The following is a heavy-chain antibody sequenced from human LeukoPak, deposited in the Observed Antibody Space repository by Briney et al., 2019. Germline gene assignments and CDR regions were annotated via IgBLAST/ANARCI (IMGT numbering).Heavy chain of an antibody. V-gene: IGHV3-30*02. D-gene: IGHD6-13*01. CDR2: IRYDGSNK. J-gene: IGHJ4*02. CDR3: AKDSSSSWFGGDSK. CDR1: GFTFSSYG. Sequence: PGGSLRLSCAASGFTFSSYGMHWVRQAPGKGLEWVAFIRYDGSNKYYADSVKGRFTISRDNSKNTLCLQMNSLRAEDTAVYYCAKDSSSSWFGGDSKWGQGTLVTVSS.